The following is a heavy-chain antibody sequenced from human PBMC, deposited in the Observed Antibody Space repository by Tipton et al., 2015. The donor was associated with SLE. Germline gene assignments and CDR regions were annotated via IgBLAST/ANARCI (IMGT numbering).Heavy chain of an antibody. V-gene: IGHV3-30*02. CDR3: ARDVRWANDAFDI. J-gene: IGHJ3*02. Sequence: SLRLSCAASGFTFSSYGMHWVRQAPGKGLEWVAFIRYDGSNKYYADSVKGRFTISRDNSKNTLYLQMNSLRAEDTAVYYCARDVRWANDAFDIWGQGTMVTVSS. CDR2: IRYDGSNK. D-gene: IGHD4-23*01. CDR1: GFTFSSYG.